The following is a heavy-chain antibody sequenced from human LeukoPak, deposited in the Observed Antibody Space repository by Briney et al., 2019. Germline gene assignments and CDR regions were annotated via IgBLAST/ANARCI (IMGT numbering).Heavy chain of an antibody. CDR2: INSDGSST. CDR3: ARRVVGATCLDY. D-gene: IGHD1-26*01. Sequence: PGGSLRLSCAASGFTFSSYWMHWVRQAPGKGLVGVSRINSDGSSTSYADSVKGRFTISRDNAKNTLYLQMNSLRAEDTAVYYCARRVVGATCLDYWGQGTLVTVSS. J-gene: IGHJ4*02. V-gene: IGHV3-74*01. CDR1: GFTFSSYW.